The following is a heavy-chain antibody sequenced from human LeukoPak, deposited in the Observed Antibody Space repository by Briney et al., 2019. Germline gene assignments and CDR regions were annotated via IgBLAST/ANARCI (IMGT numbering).Heavy chain of an antibody. Sequence: GGSLRLSCAASGFTFSSYGMRWVRQAPGKGLEWVAVISYDGSSKYYADSVKGRFTISRDNSKNTLYLQMNSLRAEDTAVYYCAKGPYYYGSGSYDPWGQGPLVTVSS. J-gene: IGHJ5*02. CDR3: AKGPYYYGSGSYDP. D-gene: IGHD3-10*01. V-gene: IGHV3-30*18. CDR2: ISYDGSSK. CDR1: GFTFSSYG.